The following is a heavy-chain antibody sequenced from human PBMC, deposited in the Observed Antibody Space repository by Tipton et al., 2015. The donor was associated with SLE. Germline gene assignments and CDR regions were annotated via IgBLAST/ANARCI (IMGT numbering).Heavy chain of an antibody. J-gene: IGHJ4*02. CDR1: GGSISRYY. CDR2: IYTGGNT. V-gene: IGHV4-4*07. Sequence: LRLSCTVSGGSISRYYWGWIRQPAGKGLEWIGRIYTGGNTKYNPSLESRVTLSVDASKDQFSLRLTSVTAADTAVYYCVVCSPSSCAYFDYWGQGTLVTVSS. CDR3: VVCSPSSCAYFDY. D-gene: IGHD2-2*01.